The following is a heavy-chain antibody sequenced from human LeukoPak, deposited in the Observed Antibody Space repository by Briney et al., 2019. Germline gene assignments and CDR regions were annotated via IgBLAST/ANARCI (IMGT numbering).Heavy chain of an antibody. Sequence: KIGESLKISCKCSGYTFTSYWIGWVRQIPGKRLEWMGSIYSGDSDTRYSPSFQGQVTISADKSMSTAFLQWSSLKGSDTAMYYCARFRGFTSVYLDHWGQGTAVSVSS. CDR1: GYTFTSYW. CDR3: ARFRGFTSVYLDH. CDR2: IYSGDSDT. J-gene: IGHJ4*02. D-gene: IGHD2-2*01. V-gene: IGHV5-51*01.